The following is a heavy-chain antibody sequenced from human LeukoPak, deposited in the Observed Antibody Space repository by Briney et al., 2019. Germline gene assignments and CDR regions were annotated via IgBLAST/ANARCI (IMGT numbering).Heavy chain of an antibody. V-gene: IGHV4-59*01. J-gene: IGHJ3*02. CDR2: IYYSGST. Sequence: SETLSLTCTVSGGSLSSYYWSWIRQPPGKGLEWIGYIYYSGSTNYNPSLKSRVTISVDTSKNQFSLKLSSVTAADTAVYYCARESSGWRAFDTWGQGTMVTVSS. CDR1: GGSLSSYY. CDR3: ARESSGWRAFDT. D-gene: IGHD6-19*01.